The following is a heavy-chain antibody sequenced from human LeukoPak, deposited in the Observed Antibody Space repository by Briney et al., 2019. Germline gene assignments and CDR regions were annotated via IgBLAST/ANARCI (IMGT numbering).Heavy chain of an antibody. CDR1: GGTFISYA. CDR2: ISPIFGIA. D-gene: IGHD2-15*01. J-gene: IGHJ4*02. V-gene: IGHV1-69*04. Sequence: ASVKVSCKASGGTFISYAISWVRQAPGQGLEWMGRISPIFGIANYAQKFQGRVTITADKSTSTACMELSSLRSEDTAVYYCASTYCSGGSCYGRLVDYWGQGTLVTVSS. CDR3: ASTYCSGGSCYGRLVDY.